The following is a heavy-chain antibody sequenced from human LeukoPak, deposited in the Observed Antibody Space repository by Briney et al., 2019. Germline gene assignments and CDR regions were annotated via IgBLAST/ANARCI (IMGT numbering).Heavy chain of an antibody. CDR1: GVSIANFY. V-gene: IGHV4-4*07. D-gene: IGHD2-2*01. Sequence: SETLSLTCTVSGVSIANFYWSWVRQPAGKGLEWIGRIHSGGSTNYMPSLKSRLSMSLGPSKNQFSVKLMTVTAADTAIYYCVRDSRDEGFDFWGQGTLVSVSS. CDR2: IHSGGST. CDR3: VRDSRDEGFDF. J-gene: IGHJ3*01.